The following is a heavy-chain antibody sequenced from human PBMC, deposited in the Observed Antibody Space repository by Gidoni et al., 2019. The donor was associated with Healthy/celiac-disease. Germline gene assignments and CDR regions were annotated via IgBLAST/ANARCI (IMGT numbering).Heavy chain of an antibody. V-gene: IGHV4-39*01. D-gene: IGHD6-19*01. CDR2: ST. CDR3: ARLFITAVAGTVRYYYGMDV. Sequence: STYYNPSLKSRVTISVDTSKNQFSLKLSSVTAADTAVYYCARLFITAVAGTVRYYYGMDVWGQGTTVTVSS. J-gene: IGHJ6*02.